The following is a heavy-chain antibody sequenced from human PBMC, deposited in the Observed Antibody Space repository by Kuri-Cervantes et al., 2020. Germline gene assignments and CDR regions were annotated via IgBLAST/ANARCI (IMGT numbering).Heavy chain of an antibody. CDR2: ISAYNGNT. D-gene: IGHD6-6*01. Sequence: ASVKVSCRASGGTFSSYAISWVRQAPGQGLEWMGWISAYNGNTNYAQKLQGRVTMTTDTSTSTAYMELRSLRSDDTAVYYCAASIAARRGSDYWGQGTLVTVSS. CDR3: AASIAARRGSDY. V-gene: IGHV1-18*01. CDR1: GGTFSSYA. J-gene: IGHJ4*02.